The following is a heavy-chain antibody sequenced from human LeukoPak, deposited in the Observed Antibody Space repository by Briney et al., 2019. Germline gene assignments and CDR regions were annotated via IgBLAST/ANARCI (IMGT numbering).Heavy chain of an antibody. J-gene: IGHJ4*02. Sequence: GGSLRLSCAASGFTFGSSWMHWVCQAPEKGLEWVADIKCDGSEKYYVDSVKGRLTISRDNAKNSLYLQVNSLRAEDMAVYYCVRGEAITMMVVVITINYWGQGTLVTVSS. CDR3: VRGEAITMMVVVITINY. V-gene: IGHV3-52*01. CDR1: GFTFGSSW. D-gene: IGHD3-22*01. CDR2: IKCDGSEK.